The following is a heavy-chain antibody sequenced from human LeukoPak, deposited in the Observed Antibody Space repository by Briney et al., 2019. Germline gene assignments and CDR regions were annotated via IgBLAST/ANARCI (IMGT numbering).Heavy chain of an antibody. CDR3: ARELVEIAAAATDY. CDR1: GFAFSSYG. V-gene: IGHV3-30*03. Sequence: PGGSLRLSCAASGFAFSSYGMHWVRQAPGKGLEWVAVISSYDGRNKYYADSVKGRFTISRDNSKNTLYLQMNSLRAEDTAVYYCARELVEIAAAATDYWGQGTLVTVSS. J-gene: IGHJ4*02. D-gene: IGHD6-13*01. CDR2: ISSYDGRNK.